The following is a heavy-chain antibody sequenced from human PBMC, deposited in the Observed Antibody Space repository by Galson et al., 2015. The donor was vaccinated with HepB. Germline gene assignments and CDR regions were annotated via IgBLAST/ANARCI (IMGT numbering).Heavy chain of an antibody. J-gene: IGHJ4*02. CDR2: INPSGGST. CDR1: GYTFTSYY. V-gene: IGHV1-46*01. CDR3: ARMNVFWELRGSGDY. Sequence: SVKVSCKASGYTFTSYYMHWVRQAPGQGLEWMGIINPSGGSTSYAQKFQGRVTMTRDTSTSTVYMELSSLRSEDTAVYYCARMNVFWELRGSGDYWGQGTLVTVSS. D-gene: IGHD1-26*01.